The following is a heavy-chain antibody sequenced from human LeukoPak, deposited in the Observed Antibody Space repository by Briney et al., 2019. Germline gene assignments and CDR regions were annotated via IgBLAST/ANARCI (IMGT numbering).Heavy chain of an antibody. CDR1: GFTFSSYS. D-gene: IGHD3-3*01. Sequence: GGSLRLSCAASGFTFSSYSMNWVRQAPGKGLEWVSCISSSSSTIYYADSVKGRFTISRDNAKNSLYLLMSSLRAEDTALYYCARDRDDFWSGSPDYWGQGTLVTVSS. CDR3: ARDRDDFWSGSPDY. J-gene: IGHJ4*02. CDR2: ISSSSSTI. V-gene: IGHV3-48*01.